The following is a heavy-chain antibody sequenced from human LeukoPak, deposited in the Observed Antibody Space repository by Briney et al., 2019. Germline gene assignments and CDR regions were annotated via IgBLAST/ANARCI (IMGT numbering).Heavy chain of an antibody. V-gene: IGHV3-23*01. CDR3: AKLYCSSTTCYRKFSDY. CDR2: ISGSGGST. CDR1: GFTFSSYA. D-gene: IGHD2-2*01. Sequence: GGSLRLSCAASGFTFSSYAMSWVRQAPGKGLEWVSAISGSGGSTYYADSVEGRFTISRDNSKNTVYLQMNNLRAEDTAVYFCAKLYCSSTTCYRKFSDYWGQGILVTVSS. J-gene: IGHJ4*02.